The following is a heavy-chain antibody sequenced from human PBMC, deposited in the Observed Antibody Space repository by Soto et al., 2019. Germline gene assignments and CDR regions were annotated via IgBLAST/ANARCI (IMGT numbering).Heavy chain of an antibody. CDR1: GGTFSSYS. J-gene: IGHJ6*02. D-gene: IGHD3-9*01. Sequence: QVQLVQSGAEVKTPGSSVKVSCKASGGTFSSYSINWVRQAPGQGLEWMGRLIPMFGTTDYAQRFQGRVTFNADESTSTASMEVTNLTSEDTAVYYCARAVVLTFTRFYDMDVWGQMPTVTVSS. CDR2: LIPMFGTT. V-gene: IGHV1-69*18. CDR3: ARAVVLTFTRFYDMDV.